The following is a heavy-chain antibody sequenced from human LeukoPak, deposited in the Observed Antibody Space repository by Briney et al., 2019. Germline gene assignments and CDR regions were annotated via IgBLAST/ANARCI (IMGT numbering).Heavy chain of an antibody. Sequence: GRSLRLSCAVSGFTFSTYSMTWVRQAPGKGLEWVSSIRISSRTPYNTDSVKGRFTISRDNAKNSLYLQMSSLRAEDTAVYYCARGGTFGVDISDYWGQGTLVTVSS. CDR1: GFTFSTYS. J-gene: IGHJ4*02. CDR3: ARGGTFGVDISDY. CDR2: IRISSRTP. V-gene: IGHV3-21*01. D-gene: IGHD3-3*01.